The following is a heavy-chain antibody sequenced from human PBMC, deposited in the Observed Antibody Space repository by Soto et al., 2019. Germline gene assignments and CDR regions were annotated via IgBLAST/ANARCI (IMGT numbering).Heavy chain of an antibody. J-gene: IGHJ4*02. D-gene: IGHD3-10*01. CDR2: IYYSGST. CDR3: ARRYGSGFDY. Sequence: SDTLSLTCTVSGGSISSYYWSWIRQPPGKGLEWIGYIYYSGSTNYNPSLKSRVTISVDTSKNQFSLKLSSVTAADTAVYYCARRYGSGFDYWGQGTLVTVS. V-gene: IGHV4-59*08. CDR1: GGSISSYY.